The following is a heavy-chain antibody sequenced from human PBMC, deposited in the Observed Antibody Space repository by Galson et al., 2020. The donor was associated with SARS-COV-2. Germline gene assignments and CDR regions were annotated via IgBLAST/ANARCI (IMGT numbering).Heavy chain of an antibody. D-gene: IGHD6-13*01. J-gene: IGHJ5*02. V-gene: IGHV3-7*01. CDR2: IKQDGSEK. CDR3: ARESLAAAGLGFVP. CDR1: VFTLRSYW. Sequence: LSCAASVFTLRSYWMSWGRQAPGKGREWVANIKQDGSEKYYVDSVTGRFTISRDNAKNSLYLQINSLRADDTAVYYCARESLAAAGLGFVPWGQGTLVTVSS.